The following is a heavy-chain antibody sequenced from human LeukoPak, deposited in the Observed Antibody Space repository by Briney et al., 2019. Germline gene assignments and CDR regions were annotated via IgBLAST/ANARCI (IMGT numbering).Heavy chain of an antibody. J-gene: IGHJ4*02. D-gene: IGHD6-19*01. V-gene: IGHV1-2*06. CDR1: GYSVTSFD. Sequence: ASVKVSCKASGYSVTSFDIHWVRQAPGPGLEWVGRINPNSGATDYAQKFRAGVTLTRDTTTNTVYMELSSLKSDDTAVYYCARDGSHWSSFHYWGQGTLVIVSS. CDR2: INPNSGAT. CDR3: ARDGSHWSSFHY.